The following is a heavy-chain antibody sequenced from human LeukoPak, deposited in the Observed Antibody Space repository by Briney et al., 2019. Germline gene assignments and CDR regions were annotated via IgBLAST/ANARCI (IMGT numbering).Heavy chain of an antibody. CDR2: IYYSGST. D-gene: IGHD6-25*01. J-gene: IGHJ3*02. V-gene: IGHV4-59*01. CDR3: ARLKLAQRRASDAFDI. Sequence: SETLSLTCTVSGGSISSYYWSWIRQPPGKGLEWIGYIYYSGSTNYNPSLKSRVTISVDTSKNQFSLKLSSVTAADTAVYYCARLKLAQRRASDAFDIWGQGTMVTVSS. CDR1: GGSISSYY.